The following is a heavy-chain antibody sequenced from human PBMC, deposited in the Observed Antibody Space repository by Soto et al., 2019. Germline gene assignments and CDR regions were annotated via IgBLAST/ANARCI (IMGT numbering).Heavy chain of an antibody. Sequence: ASVKVSCKASGYTFTSYDINWVRQATGQGLEWMGWMNPNSGNTGYAQKFQGRVTMTRNTSISTAYMELSSLRSEDTAVYYCARWYSSSWYLGVGSGDAFDIWGQGTMVTVSS. CDR3: ARWYSSSWYLGVGSGDAFDI. D-gene: IGHD6-13*01. CDR2: MNPNSGNT. V-gene: IGHV1-8*01. J-gene: IGHJ3*02. CDR1: GYTFTSYD.